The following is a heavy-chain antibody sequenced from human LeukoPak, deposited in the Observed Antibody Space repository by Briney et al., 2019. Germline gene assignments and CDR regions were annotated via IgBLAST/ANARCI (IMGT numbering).Heavy chain of an antibody. D-gene: IGHD3-22*01. CDR1: GGSISSSSYY. CDR2: IYYSGGT. V-gene: IGHV4-39*07. J-gene: IGHJ5*02. Sequence: SETLSLTCTVSGGSISSSSYYWGWIRQPPGKGLEWIGSIYYSGGTYYNPSLKSRVTISVDTSKNQFSLKLSSVTAADTAVYYCARVRVGITMIVVVTQYNWFDPWGQGTLVTVSS. CDR3: ARVRVGITMIVVVTQYNWFDP.